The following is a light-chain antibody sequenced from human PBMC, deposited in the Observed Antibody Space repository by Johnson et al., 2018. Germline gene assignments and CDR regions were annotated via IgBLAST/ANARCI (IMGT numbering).Light chain of an antibody. CDR2: EKN. V-gene: IGLV1-51*02. J-gene: IGLJ1*01. CDR1: TSNIGNNY. Sequence: QSVLTQPPSVSAAPGQKVIISCSGSTSNIGNNYVSWYQQLPGTAPKLLIYEKNKRPSGIPDRFSASKSGTSATLVITGLQTGDEAYYYCGTWDSSLSDYVFGTGTKVTVL. CDR3: GTWDSSLSDYV.